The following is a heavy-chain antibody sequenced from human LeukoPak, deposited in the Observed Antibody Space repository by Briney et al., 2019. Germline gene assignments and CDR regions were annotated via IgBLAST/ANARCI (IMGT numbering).Heavy chain of an antibody. V-gene: IGHV4-4*07. CDR2: IYTSGNT. J-gene: IGHJ4*02. CDR3: ARDGTSVMVDFDY. CDR1: GGSISSYY. D-gene: IGHD5-18*01. Sequence: SETLSLTCTVSGGSISSYYWSWLRQPAGKGLEWIGRIYTSGNTNYNPSLKSRVTMSVDTSKNQFSLKVSSVTAADTAVYYCARDGTSVMVDFDYWGQGTLVTVSS.